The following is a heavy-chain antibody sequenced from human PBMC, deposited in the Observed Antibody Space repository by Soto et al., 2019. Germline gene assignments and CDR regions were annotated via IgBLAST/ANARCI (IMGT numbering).Heavy chain of an antibody. CDR2: INHSRTT. CDR3: ARGIYDFWSSYGTWFDP. CDR1: GGSFTGYY. J-gene: IGHJ5*02. Sequence: SSETLSLTCAVYGGSFTGYYWTWIRQPPGKGLEWIGEINHSRTTKYNPSLKSRVTMSVDTSKDQFSLRLSSVTAADSAVYYCARGIYDFWSSYGTWFDPWGQGTLVTVSS. V-gene: IGHV4-34*01. D-gene: IGHD3-3*01.